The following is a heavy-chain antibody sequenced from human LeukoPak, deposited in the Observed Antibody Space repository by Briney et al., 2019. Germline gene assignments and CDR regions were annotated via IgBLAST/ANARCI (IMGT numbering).Heavy chain of an antibody. D-gene: IGHD5-24*01. CDR1: GFTFSSYA. CDR3: AKDRGDGYHSDY. J-gene: IGHJ4*02. V-gene: IGHV3-23*01. CDR2: ISGSGGST. Sequence: PGGSLRLSCAASGFTFSSYAMSWVRQAPGKGLEWVSAISGSGGSTYYADSVKGRFTISRDNSKNTVYLQMNSLRPEDTAVYYCAKDRGDGYHSDYWGQGTLVTVSS.